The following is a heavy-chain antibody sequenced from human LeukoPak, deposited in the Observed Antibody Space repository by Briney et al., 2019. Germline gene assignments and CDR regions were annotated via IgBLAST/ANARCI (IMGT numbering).Heavy chain of an antibody. J-gene: IGHJ4*02. D-gene: IGHD1-20*01. CDR2: ISSSSSTI. Sequence: PGGSLRLSCAASGFTFSSYSMNWVRQAPGKGLEWVSYISSSSSTIYYADSVKGRFTISRDNAKNSLYLQMNSLRAEDTAVYYCARDITGGSSLYWGQGTLVTVSP. CDR1: GFTFSSYS. CDR3: ARDITGGSSLY. V-gene: IGHV3-48*01.